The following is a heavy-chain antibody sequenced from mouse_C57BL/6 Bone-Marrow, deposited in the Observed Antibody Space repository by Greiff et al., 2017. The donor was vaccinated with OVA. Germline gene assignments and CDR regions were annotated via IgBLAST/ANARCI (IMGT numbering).Heavy chain of an antibody. Sequence: EVQLQQSGPELVKPGASVKISCKASGYTFTDYYMNWVKQSHGKSLEWIGDINPNNGGTSYNQKFKGKAILTVDKSSSTAYMELRSLTSEDSAVYYCASSDGYYPAWFAYWGQGTLVTVSA. CDR3: ASSDGYYPAWFAY. D-gene: IGHD2-3*01. J-gene: IGHJ3*01. V-gene: IGHV1-26*01. CDR1: GYTFTDYY. CDR2: INPNNGGT.